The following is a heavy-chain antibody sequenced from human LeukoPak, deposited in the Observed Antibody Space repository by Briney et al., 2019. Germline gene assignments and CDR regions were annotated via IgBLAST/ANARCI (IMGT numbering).Heavy chain of an antibody. V-gene: IGHV3-9*01. Sequence: HSGRSLRLSCVASGFKFNDYAMHWVRQAPGKGLEWVSGLSWHSGSIGYADSVKGRFIISRDNAKNSLYLEMNSLRPEDSALYYCAKETKVGENLYYFDYWGRGILVTVSS. D-gene: IGHD1-26*01. CDR3: AKETKVGENLYYFDY. CDR1: GFKFNDYA. CDR2: LSWHSGSI. J-gene: IGHJ4*02.